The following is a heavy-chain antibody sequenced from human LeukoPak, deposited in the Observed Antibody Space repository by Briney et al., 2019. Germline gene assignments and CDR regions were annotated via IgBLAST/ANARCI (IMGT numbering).Heavy chain of an antibody. D-gene: IGHD2-15*01. J-gene: IGHJ4*02. CDR3: ARDHRCSYDY. Sequence: VSLRISCAASGFSFSGHCMIRVRQAPGKGLVWVSHIRGDGRDTGYAESVEGRFIVSRDNAKNTWYLQMNSLKAEDTGVYFCARDHRCSYDYWGQGTLVTVS. CDR2: IRGDGRDT. CDR1: GFSFSGHC. V-gene: IGHV3-74*01.